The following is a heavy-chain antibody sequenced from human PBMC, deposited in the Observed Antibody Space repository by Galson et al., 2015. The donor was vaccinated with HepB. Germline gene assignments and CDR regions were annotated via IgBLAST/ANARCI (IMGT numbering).Heavy chain of an antibody. V-gene: IGHV1-18*01. Sequence: SVKVSCKASGYTFTSYAFSWVRQAPGQGLEWMGWISGYNGNTNYAQKFQGRVTMTTDTSTTTAYMELRSLRSDDTAVYYCARDRLSGIYRGWFDPWGQGTLVTVSS. D-gene: IGHD1-26*01. CDR1: GYTFTSYA. J-gene: IGHJ5*02. CDR3: ARDRLSGIYRGWFDP. CDR2: ISGYNGNT.